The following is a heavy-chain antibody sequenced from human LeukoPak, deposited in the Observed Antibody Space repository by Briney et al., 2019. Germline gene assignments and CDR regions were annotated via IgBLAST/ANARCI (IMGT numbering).Heavy chain of an antibody. CDR3: ARVFPWEQTGFDP. V-gene: IGHV1-46*03. CDR1: GYTFTSYY. D-gene: IGHD1-26*01. Sequence: ASVKVSCKASGYTFTSYYMHWVRQAPGQGLEWMGIINPSGGSTSYAQKFQGRVTMTRGTSTSTVYMELSSLRSEDTAVYYCARVFPWEQTGFDPWGQGTLVTVSS. J-gene: IGHJ5*02. CDR2: INPSGGST.